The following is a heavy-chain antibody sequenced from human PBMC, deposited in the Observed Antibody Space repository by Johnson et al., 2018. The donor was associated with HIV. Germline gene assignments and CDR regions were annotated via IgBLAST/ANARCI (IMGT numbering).Heavy chain of an antibody. Sequence: MQLVESGGGVVQPGRSLRLSCAASGFTFSSYGMHWVRQAPGKGLAWVAVISYDGSNKYYADSVKGRFTISRDNSKNTLYLQMNSLRAEDTAVYYCTTDPWWNGYHAFDIWGQGTMVTVSS. CDR1: GFTFSSYG. D-gene: IGHD1-1*01. J-gene: IGHJ3*02. CDR2: ISYDGSNK. CDR3: TTDPWWNGYHAFDI. V-gene: IGHV3-30*03.